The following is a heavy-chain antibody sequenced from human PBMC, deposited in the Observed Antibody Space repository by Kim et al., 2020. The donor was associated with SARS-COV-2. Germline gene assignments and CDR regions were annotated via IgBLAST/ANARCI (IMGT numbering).Heavy chain of an antibody. CDR3: ARVGLVDIVATIRGTFDY. V-gene: IGHV3-30*04. CDR2: ISYDGSNK. J-gene: IGHJ4*02. Sequence: GGSLRLSCAASGFTFSSYAMHWVRQAPGKGLEWVAVISYDGSNKYYVDSVKGRFTISRDNSKNTLYLQMNSLRAEDTAVYYCARVGLVDIVATIRGTFDYWGQKTLVTVSS. D-gene: IGHD5-12*01. CDR1: GFTFSSYA.